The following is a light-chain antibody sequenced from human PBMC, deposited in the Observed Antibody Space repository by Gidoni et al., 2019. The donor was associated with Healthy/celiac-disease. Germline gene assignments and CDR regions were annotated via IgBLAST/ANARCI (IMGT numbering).Light chain of an antibody. V-gene: IGKV1-27*01. CDR3: QKYSSARPFT. J-gene: IGKJ3*01. Sequence: DIQMTHSPSPLSASVGDRVTITCRARQGISTYLAWYQQKPRKVPQLLIYAASTLQPGVPSRWIGGGSGTDFTLTISSRQPEDVATYYCQKYSSARPFTFGPGTKVDIK. CDR1: QGISTY. CDR2: AAS.